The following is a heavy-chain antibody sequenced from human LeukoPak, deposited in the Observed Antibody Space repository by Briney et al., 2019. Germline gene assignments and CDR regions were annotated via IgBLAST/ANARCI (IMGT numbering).Heavy chain of an antibody. V-gene: IGHV4-59*08. CDR3: ARHFVSKNYFDY. CDR2: IYYTGST. J-gene: IGHJ4*02. CDR1: GGSIGGNY. D-gene: IGHD2-21*01. Sequence: SETLSLTCAVSGGSIGGNYWSWIRQPPGKGLEWMGFIYYTGSTKYNSSLESRATMSVDTSKNQFSVNLISLTAADTAVYFCARHFVSKNYFDYWGQGILVSVSS.